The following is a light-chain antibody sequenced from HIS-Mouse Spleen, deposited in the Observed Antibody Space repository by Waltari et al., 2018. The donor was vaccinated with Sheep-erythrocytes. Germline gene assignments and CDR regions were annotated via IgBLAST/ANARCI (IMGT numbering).Light chain of an antibody. J-gene: IGLJ1*01. Sequence: QSALTQPRSVSGSPGQSVTISCPGTSSDVGCYNYVSWYQHHPGKAPKLMIYDVSKRPSGVPDRFSGSKSGNTASLTISGLQAEDEADYYCCSYAGSYNHVFATGTKVTVL. V-gene: IGLV2-11*01. CDR1: SSDVGCYNY. CDR2: DVS. CDR3: CSYAGSYNHV.